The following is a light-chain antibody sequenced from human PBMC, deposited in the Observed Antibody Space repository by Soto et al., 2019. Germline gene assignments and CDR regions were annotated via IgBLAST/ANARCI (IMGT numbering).Light chain of an antibody. J-gene: IGKJ1*01. CDR3: QQYDAVVT. CDR1: QSLTNNY. V-gene: IGKV3-20*01. Sequence: LPPSPGTLSLLQAASATLSCKASQSLTNNYFAWYQQKPGRALRLLIDGASTRATGIPDRFSGSGSGTDFTLTISRLEPEDVAVYYCQQYDAVVTFGEGTKVDIK. CDR2: GAS.